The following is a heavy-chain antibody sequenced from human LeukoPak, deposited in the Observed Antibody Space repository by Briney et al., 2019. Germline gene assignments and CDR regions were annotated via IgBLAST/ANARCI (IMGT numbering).Heavy chain of an antibody. CDR3: AGVGATGAFDY. Sequence: GGSLRLSCAASGFTVSSNYFSWVRQAPGKGLEWVSVIYSGGNTYYADSVKGRFTISRDNSKNTLYLQMNSLRAEDTAVYYCAGVGATGAFDYWGQGTLLTVSS. J-gene: IGHJ4*02. D-gene: IGHD1-26*01. V-gene: IGHV3-53*05. CDR1: GFTVSSNY. CDR2: IYSGGNT.